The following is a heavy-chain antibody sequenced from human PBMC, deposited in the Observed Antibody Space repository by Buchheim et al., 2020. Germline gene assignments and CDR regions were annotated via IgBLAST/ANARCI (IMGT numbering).Heavy chain of an antibody. Sequence: ASGFTFSNAWMNWVRQAPGKGLEWVGRIKSKTDGGTTDYAAPVNGRFTISRDDSKNTLYLQMNSLKTEDTAVYYCTTETRSGWPKKYNWFDPWGQGTL. V-gene: IGHV3-15*07. CDR2: IKSKTDGGTT. J-gene: IGHJ5*02. D-gene: IGHD6-19*01. CDR1: GFTFSNAW. CDR3: TTETRSGWPKKYNWFDP.